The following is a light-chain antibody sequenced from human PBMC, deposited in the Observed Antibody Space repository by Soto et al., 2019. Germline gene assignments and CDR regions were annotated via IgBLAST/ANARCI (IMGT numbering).Light chain of an antibody. J-gene: IGKJ4*01. CDR1: QAIHSY. CDR3: QQLNGYPLT. Sequence: IQLTQSPSSLSASVGDRVTITCRASQAIHSYLAWYQQQPGKAPKLLISAASTLQSGVPSRFSGSGSGTAFTLTISSLQPEDFATYYCQQLNGYPLTFGGGTKVEIK. V-gene: IGKV1-9*01. CDR2: AAS.